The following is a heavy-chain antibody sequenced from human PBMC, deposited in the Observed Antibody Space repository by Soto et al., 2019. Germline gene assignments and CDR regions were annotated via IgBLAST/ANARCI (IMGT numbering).Heavy chain of an antibody. CDR3: AKDSLRFLEWLLYFDY. D-gene: IGHD3-3*01. CDR2: ISGSGGST. Sequence: GGSLRLSCAASGFTSSSYAMSWVRQAPGKGLEWVSAISGSGGSTYYADSVKGRFTISRDNSKNTLYLQMNSLRAEDTAVYYCAKDSLRFLEWLLYFDYWGQGTLVTVSS. CDR1: GFTSSSYA. J-gene: IGHJ4*02. V-gene: IGHV3-23*01.